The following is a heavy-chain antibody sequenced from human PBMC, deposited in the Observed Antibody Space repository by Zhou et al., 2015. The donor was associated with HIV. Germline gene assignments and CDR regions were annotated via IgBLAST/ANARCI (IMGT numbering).Heavy chain of an antibody. CDR3: ARDPKPVEMATQRVYYYYYYGMDV. Sequence: QVQLVQSGAEVKKPGSSVKVSCKASGGTFSSYAISWVRQAPGQGLEWMGGIIPIFGTANYAQKFQGRVTITADESTSTAYMELSSLRSEDTAVYYCARDPKPVEMATQRVYYYYYYGMDVWGQGTTVTVSS. J-gene: IGHJ6*02. V-gene: IGHV1-69*01. CDR2: IIPIFGTA. D-gene: IGHD5-24*01. CDR1: GGTFSSYA.